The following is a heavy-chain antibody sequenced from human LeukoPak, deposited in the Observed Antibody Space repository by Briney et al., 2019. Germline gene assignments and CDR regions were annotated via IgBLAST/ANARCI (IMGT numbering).Heavy chain of an antibody. CDR1: GFIFSNYG. CDR3: ASSRVPQTGERVVGRAFDI. J-gene: IGHJ3*02. CDR2: INHSGST. D-gene: IGHD7-27*01. Sequence: PGGSLRLSCAASGFIFSNYGMSWVRQPPGKGLEWIGEINHSGSTNYNPSLKSRVTISVDTSKNQFSLKLSSVTAADTAVYYCASSRVPQTGERVVGRAFDIWGQGTMVTVSS. V-gene: IGHV4-34*01.